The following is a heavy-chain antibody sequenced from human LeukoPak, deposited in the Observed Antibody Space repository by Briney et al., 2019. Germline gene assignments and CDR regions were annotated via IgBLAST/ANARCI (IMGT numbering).Heavy chain of an antibody. V-gene: IGHV3-74*01. CDR1: GFTFSRYY. CDR2: INADGSST. D-gene: IGHD2-15*01. Sequence: GGSLRLSCAASGFTFSRYYMHWVRQAPGKGLVWVSRINADGSSTDYADSVKGRFTISRDNAKNMLYLQMNSLRAEDTAVYYCARGGLFKYFFDYWGQGTPVTVSS. J-gene: IGHJ4*02. CDR3: ARGGLFKYFFDY.